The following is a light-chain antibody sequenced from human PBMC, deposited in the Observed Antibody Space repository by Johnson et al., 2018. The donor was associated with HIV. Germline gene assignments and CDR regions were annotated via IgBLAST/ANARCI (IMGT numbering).Light chain of an antibody. Sequence: QSVLTQPPSVSAAPGQKVTISCSGSSSNIGNNYVSWYQQLPGTAPKLLIYENNKRPSGIPDRFSGSKSGTSATLGITGLQTWDEADYYCGTWDNSLSAYVFGTGTKVTVL. J-gene: IGLJ1*01. CDR3: GTWDNSLSAYV. CDR1: SSNIGNNY. CDR2: ENN. V-gene: IGLV1-51*02.